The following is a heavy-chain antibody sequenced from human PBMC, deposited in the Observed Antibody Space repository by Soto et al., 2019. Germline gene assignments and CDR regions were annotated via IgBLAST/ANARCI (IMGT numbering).Heavy chain of an antibody. J-gene: IGHJ6*02. Sequence: LRLSCAASGFTFGDFWMEWVRQAPGKGLEWVANIKEDGSEKYFLDSVKGRFTISRDNAKNSLYLQINSLRAEDTGVYYCARDLGRTAAGYYYYDAMDVWGQGTTVTVSS. CDR1: GFTFGDFW. CDR3: ARDLGRTAAGYYYYDAMDV. CDR2: IKEDGSEK. V-gene: IGHV3-7*01. D-gene: IGHD2-2*01.